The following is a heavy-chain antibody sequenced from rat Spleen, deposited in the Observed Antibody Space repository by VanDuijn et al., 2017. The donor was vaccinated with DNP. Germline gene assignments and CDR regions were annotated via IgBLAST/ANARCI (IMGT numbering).Heavy chain of an antibody. CDR2: ISYNGGTP. Sequence: EVKLVESGGGLVQPGRSLKLSCAASGFTFSNYGMAWVRQAPAKGLEWVATISYNGGTPYYRDSVKGRFTISRDNAQSTLYLQMDSLRSEDTATYYCARPDYWGQGVMVTVSS. J-gene: IGHJ2*01. CDR3: ARPDY. V-gene: IGHV5-29*01. CDR1: GFTFSNYG.